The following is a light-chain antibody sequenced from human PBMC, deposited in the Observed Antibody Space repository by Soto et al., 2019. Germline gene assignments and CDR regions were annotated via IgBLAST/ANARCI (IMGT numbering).Light chain of an antibody. V-gene: IGKV1-13*02. CDR2: DAS. CDR1: HGISSA. CDR3: LQFNSYPPLT. J-gene: IGKJ3*01. Sequence: AIQLTQSPSSLSASVGDRVTITCRASHGISSALAWYQQKPGKAPKLLIYDASSLEIVAPSRFSGSASGTDFTLTISSLKPEDFATYFCLQFNSYPPLTFVPGTKVDIK.